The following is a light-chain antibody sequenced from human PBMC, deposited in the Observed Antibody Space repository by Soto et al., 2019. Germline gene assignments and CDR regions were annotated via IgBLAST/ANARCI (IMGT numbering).Light chain of an antibody. J-gene: IGKJ1*01. V-gene: IGKV3-15*01. Sequence: DIVLTQSPATLSVSPGERATLSCRASQTVSNSYLAWYQQKPGQAPRLLIYGASTRAAGIPPRFSGGGSGTEFTLTISSLQSEEFAVYYCQQYSNWPRTFGRGTKVEIE. CDR1: QTVSNSY. CDR3: QQYSNWPRT. CDR2: GAS.